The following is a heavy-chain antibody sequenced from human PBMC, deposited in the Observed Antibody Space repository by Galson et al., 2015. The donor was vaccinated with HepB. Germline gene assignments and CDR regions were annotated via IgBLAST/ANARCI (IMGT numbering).Heavy chain of an antibody. CDR1: GYTFTSYG. V-gene: IGHV1-18*04. CDR2: ISAYNGNT. Sequence: QSGAEVKKPGASVKVSCKASGYTFTSYGISWVRQAPGQGLEWMGWISAYNGNTNYAQKLQGRVTMTTDTSTSTAYMELRSLRSDDTAVYYCARSIVVVPAAGSYYYYYGMDVWGQGTTVTVSS. CDR3: ARSIVVVPAAGSYYYYYGMDV. J-gene: IGHJ6*02. D-gene: IGHD2-2*01.